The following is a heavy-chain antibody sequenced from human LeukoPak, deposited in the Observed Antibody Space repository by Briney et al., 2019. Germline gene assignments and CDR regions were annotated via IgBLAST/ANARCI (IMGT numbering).Heavy chain of an antibody. V-gene: IGHV3-66*01. CDR1: GFTVSSNY. Sequence: PGGSLRLSCAASGFTVSSNYMSWVRQAPGKGLEWVSVIYSGGSTYYADSVKGRFTISRDNSKNTLYLQMNSLRAEDTAVYYCARTYSRSWGDYFDYWGQGTLVTVSS. CDR3: ARTYSRSWGDYFDY. CDR2: IYSGGST. J-gene: IGHJ4*02. D-gene: IGHD6-13*01.